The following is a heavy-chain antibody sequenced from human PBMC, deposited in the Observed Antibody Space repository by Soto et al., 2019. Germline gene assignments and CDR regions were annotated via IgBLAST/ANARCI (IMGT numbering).Heavy chain of an antibody. Sequence: ASVKVSCKAYGYTFTGYYMHLVRQAPGQGLEWMGWINPNSGGTNYAQKFQGWVTMTRDTSISTAYMELSRLRSDDTAVYYCARVREYYYDSSGPAGAFDIWGQGTMVTVSS. J-gene: IGHJ3*02. CDR2: INPNSGGT. CDR3: ARVREYYYDSSGPAGAFDI. V-gene: IGHV1-2*04. D-gene: IGHD3-22*01. CDR1: GYTFTGYY.